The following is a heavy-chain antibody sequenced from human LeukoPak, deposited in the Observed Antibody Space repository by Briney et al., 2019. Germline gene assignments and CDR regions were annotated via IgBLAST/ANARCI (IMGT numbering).Heavy chain of an antibody. V-gene: IGHV3-9*03. CDR1: GFTFDDYS. J-gene: IGHJ3*02. D-gene: IGHD3-10*01. CDR2: IGWDSGYT. Sequence: GGSLRLSCAASGFTFDDYSMHWVRQAPGKGLEWVSGIGWDSGYTVYADSVKGRFTISRDNAKNSLYLQMNSLRPEDMALYFCARGPHSSTYYGSGTFDIWGQGTRVTVSS. CDR3: ARGPHSSTYYGSGTFDI.